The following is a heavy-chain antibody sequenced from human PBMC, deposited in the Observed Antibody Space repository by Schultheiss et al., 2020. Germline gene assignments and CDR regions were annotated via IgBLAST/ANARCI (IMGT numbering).Heavy chain of an antibody. V-gene: IGHV4-59*12. J-gene: IGHJ4*02. CDR3: ARGGDGGYSSGPSDY. Sequence: SETLSLTCTVSGGSISSYYWSWIRQPPGKGLEWIGNIYYTGSTNYNPSLKSRVTISVDKSKNQFSLKLSSVTAADTAVYYCARGGDGGYSSGPSDYWGQGTLVTVSS. D-gene: IGHD6-19*01. CDR2: IYYTGST. CDR1: GGSISSYY.